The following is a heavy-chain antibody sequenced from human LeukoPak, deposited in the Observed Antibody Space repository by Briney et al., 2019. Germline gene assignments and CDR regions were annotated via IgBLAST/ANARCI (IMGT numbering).Heavy chain of an antibody. V-gene: IGHV4-59*01. J-gene: IGHJ5*02. Sequence: PSETLSLTCSVSGASLSSYYWGWVRQSPGKGLEWLGYISDTGKPVYHPSLKTRGTLSLDTSKNQFSLMLTSVTAADTAVYYCVTGYYEPFVTCGPGTLVTVSS. CDR1: GASLSSYY. D-gene: IGHD3-3*01. CDR3: VTGYYEPFVT. CDR2: ISDTGKP.